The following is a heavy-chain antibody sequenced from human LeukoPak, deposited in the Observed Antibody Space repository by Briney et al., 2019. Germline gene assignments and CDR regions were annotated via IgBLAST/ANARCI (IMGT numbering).Heavy chain of an antibody. CDR2: IYHSGST. V-gene: IGHV4-38-2*01. D-gene: IGHD3-9*01. J-gene: IGHJ5*02. CDR3: ARRDWLFHPLDWFDP. Sequence: SETLSLTCAVSGYSISSGYYWGWIRQPPGKGLEWIGSIYHSGSTYYNPSLKSRVTISVDTSKNQFSLKLSSVTAADTAAYYCARRDWLFHPLDWFDPWGQGTLVTVSS. CDR1: GYSISSGYY.